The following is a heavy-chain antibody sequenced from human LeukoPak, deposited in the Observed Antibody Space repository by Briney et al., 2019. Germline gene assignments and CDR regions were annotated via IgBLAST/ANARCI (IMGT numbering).Heavy chain of an antibody. CDR2: INHSGST. CDR1: GGSFSGYY. V-gene: IGHV4-34*01. J-gene: IGHJ1*01. D-gene: IGHD5-18*01. CDR3: ARGGGIQLWSRLEYFQH. Sequence: SETLSLTCAVYGGSFSGYYWSWIRQPPGKGLEWIGEINHSGSTNYNPSLKSRVTISVDTSKNQFSLKLSSVTAADTAVYYCARGGGIQLWSRLEYFQHWGQGTLVTVSS.